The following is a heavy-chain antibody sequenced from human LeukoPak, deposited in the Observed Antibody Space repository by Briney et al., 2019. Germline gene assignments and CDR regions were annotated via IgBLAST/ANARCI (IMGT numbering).Heavy chain of an antibody. J-gene: IGHJ4*02. CDR3: ARVGVLTGYYRSY. CDR1: GFTFSSYW. CDR2: ITGSGDYT. Sequence: GGSLRLSCAASGFTFSSYWMSWVRQAPEKGLEWVSAITGSGDYTDYADSVKGRFTISRDNSKNTLYLQLNSLRAEDTAVYYCARVGVLTGYYRSYWGQGTLVTVSS. D-gene: IGHD3-9*01. V-gene: IGHV3-23*01.